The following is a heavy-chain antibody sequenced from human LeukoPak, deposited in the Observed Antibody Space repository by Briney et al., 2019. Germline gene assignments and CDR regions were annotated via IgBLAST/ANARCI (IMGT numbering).Heavy chain of an antibody. V-gene: IGHV3-7*01. CDR1: GFTFSSYW. Sequence: PGGSLRLSCAASGFTFSSYWMSWVRQAPGKGLEWVANIKQNGSEEVYVDSVKGRFTISRDNTKNSLHLQMNSLRAEDTAVYYCADPGVGFWGQGTLVTVSS. D-gene: IGHD2-8*01. CDR3: ADPGVGF. J-gene: IGHJ4*02. CDR2: IKQNGSEE.